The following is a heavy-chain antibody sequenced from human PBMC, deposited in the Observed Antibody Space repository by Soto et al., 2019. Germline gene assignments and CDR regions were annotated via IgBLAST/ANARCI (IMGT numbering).Heavy chain of an antibody. CDR2: ISHDGRNK. Sequence: QVQLVESGGGVVQPGRSLRLSCGASGITFSAFGLHWVRQAPGKGLEWVAVISHDGRNKYYTDSVRGRFTISRDISKGTLYLQMNSLRPEDTAVYYCAKSNRGAYDTPDFWGQGTPVTVSP. V-gene: IGHV3-30*18. D-gene: IGHD3-22*01. J-gene: IGHJ4*02. CDR1: GITFSAFG. CDR3: AKSNRGAYDTPDF.